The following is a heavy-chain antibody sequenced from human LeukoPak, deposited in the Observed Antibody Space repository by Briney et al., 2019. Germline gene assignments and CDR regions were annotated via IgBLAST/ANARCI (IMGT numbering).Heavy chain of an antibody. J-gene: IGHJ5*02. Sequence: SETLSLTCTVSGGSVSSGSYYWTWIRQPPGKGLEWIGYIYYSGSTNYNPSLKSRVTISVDTSKNQFSLKLSSVTAADTAVYYCARGKYSSSWYVFDPWGQGALVTVSS. D-gene: IGHD6-13*01. CDR3: ARGKYSSSWYVFDP. V-gene: IGHV4-61*01. CDR1: GGSVSSGSYY. CDR2: IYYSGST.